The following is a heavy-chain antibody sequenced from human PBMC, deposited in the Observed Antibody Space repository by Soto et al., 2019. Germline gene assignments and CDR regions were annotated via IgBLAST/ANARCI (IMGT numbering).Heavy chain of an antibody. CDR2: IDKSGCDT. Sequence: GSLRLSCAASGFTFTNYLMTWVRQAPGKGLEWVSSIDKSGCDTYYADSVKGRFTISRDNSKNTLYLQMNGLRAEDTALYYCAKDTYSRSWYFWGQGALVTVSS. D-gene: IGHD2-2*01. J-gene: IGHJ4*02. CDR1: GFTFTNYL. CDR3: AKDTYSRSWYF. V-gene: IGHV3-23*05.